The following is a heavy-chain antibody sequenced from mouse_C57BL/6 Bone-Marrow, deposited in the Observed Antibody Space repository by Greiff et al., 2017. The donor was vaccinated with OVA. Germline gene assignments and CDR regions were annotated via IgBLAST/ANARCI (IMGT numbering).Heavy chain of an antibody. CDR3: AREGGEFAY. CDR1: GFTFSSYA. V-gene: IGHV5-4*01. Sequence: EVKLVESGGGLVKPGGSLKLSCAASGFTFSSYAMSWVRQTPEKRLEWVATISDGGSYTYYPDNVKGRFTISRDNAKNNLYLQMSHLKSEDTAMYYCAREGGEFAYWGQGTLVTVSA. CDR2: ISDGGSYT. J-gene: IGHJ3*01.